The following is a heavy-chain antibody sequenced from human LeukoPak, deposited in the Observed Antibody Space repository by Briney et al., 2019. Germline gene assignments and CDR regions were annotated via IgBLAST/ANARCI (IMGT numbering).Heavy chain of an antibody. D-gene: IGHD4-23*01. CDR2: ISHDGSDK. J-gene: IGHJ4*02. CDR1: GFTFHFYS. V-gene: IGHV3-30-3*01. CDR3: ARDRWGFDY. Sequence: GGSLRLSCAASGFTFHFYSMTWVRQAPGEGLEWVAFISHDGSDKYYADSVKGRFTISRDISKNTLSLQMNSLRADDTAVYYCARDRWGFDYWGQGTLVSVSS.